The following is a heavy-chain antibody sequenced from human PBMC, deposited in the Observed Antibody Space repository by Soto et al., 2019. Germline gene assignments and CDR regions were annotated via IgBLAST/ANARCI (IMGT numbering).Heavy chain of an antibody. J-gene: IGHJ3*02. CDR1: GFTFGDYA. Sequence: EVQLVESGGGLVQPGRSLRLSCTASGFTFGDYAMTWFRQAPGKGLEWVGLITSKRYGGTTESAASVKGRFTISRDDSKSIAYLQMSSLQTEDTAFYYCTRTPPNGYCRSGSCSAFDIWGQGTLVTVSS. D-gene: IGHD2-15*01. CDR2: ITSKRYGGTT. V-gene: IGHV3-49*03. CDR3: TRTPPNGYCRSGSCSAFDI.